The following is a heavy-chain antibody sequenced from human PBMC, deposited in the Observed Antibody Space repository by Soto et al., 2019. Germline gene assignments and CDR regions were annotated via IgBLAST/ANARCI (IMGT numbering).Heavy chain of an antibody. V-gene: IGHV3-30-3*01. D-gene: IGHD3-22*01. Sequence: QVQLVESGGGVVQPGRSLRLSCAASGFTFSSYAMHWVRQAPGKGLEWVAVISYDGNNKYYADSVKGRFTIYRDNSKNTVYLQMNSQRAEDTAMFYCATDGLPFYYDSSGYTYNWFDPWGQGTLVTVSS. CDR3: ATDGLPFYYDSSGYTYNWFDP. CDR1: GFTFSSYA. CDR2: ISYDGNNK. J-gene: IGHJ5*02.